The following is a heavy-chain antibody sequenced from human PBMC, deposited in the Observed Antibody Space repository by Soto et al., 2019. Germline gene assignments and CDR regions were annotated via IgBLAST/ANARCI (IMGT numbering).Heavy chain of an antibody. J-gene: IGHJ4*02. CDR3: ARDTGSGLRVEPGIFEY. Sequence: QVQLVQSGAEVKKPGASVKVSCNPSGYAFTSYTMHWVRQAPGQGLEWMGWINADNGDSKYSQKFQGRVTITRDTSASIAYMELSSLRSEDTAVYSCARDTGSGLRVEPGIFEYWGQGTLVTFSS. V-gene: IGHV1-3*01. CDR1: GYAFTSYT. D-gene: IGHD1-26*01. CDR2: INADNGDS.